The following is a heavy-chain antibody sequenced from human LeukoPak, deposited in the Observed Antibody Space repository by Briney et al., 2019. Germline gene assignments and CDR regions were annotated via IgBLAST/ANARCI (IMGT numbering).Heavy chain of an antibody. CDR2: ISPNSGGT. CDR1: GYTFTDYY. V-gene: IGHV1-2*02. J-gene: IGHJ4*02. Sequence: GASVKVSCKASGYTFTDYYILWVRQAPGQGPEWMGWISPNSGGTNYAQNFKGRVTMTRDTSISTAYMELNSLTSDDTAVYYCARVGFGTTAFDYWGQGTLVTVSS. D-gene: IGHD1-1*01. CDR3: ARVGFGTTAFDY.